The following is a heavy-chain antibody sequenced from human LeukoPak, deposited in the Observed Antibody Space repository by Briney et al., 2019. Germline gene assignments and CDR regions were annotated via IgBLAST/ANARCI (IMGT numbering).Heavy chain of an antibody. CDR1: GFTFSSYG. J-gene: IGHJ4*02. CDR2: ISYDGSDK. D-gene: IGHD6-19*01. CDR3: ARVELYASGWFGSLDS. V-gene: IGHV3-30*03. Sequence: GGSLRLSCGASGFTFSSYGMRWVRQAPDKGLEWVAVISYDGSDKYYADSAKGRFIISRDNSKNTLYLQMNTLRTEDTAVYYCARVELYASGWFGSLDSWGQGALVTVSS.